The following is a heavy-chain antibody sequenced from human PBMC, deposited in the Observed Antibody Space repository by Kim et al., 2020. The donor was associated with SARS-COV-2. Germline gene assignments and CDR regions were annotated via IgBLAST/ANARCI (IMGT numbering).Heavy chain of an antibody. Sequence: GGSLRLSCAASRFTFSSYAMAWVRQAPGKGLEWVSAITGGGTYTDYADSVRGRFTISRDNSKNMVYLQMNSLGGDGTAIYYCAKRLSAESGHFDYWGQG. CDR3: AKRLSAESGHFDY. J-gene: IGHJ4*02. V-gene: IGHV3-23*01. CDR1: RFTFSSYA. CDR2: ITGGGTYT. D-gene: IGHD6-19*01.